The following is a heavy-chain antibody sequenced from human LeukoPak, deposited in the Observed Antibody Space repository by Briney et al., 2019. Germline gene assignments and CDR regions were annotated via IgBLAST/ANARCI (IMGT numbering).Heavy chain of an antibody. Sequence: GGSLRLSCVASGFTFSSYWMHWVRQDPRKGLVWVSRINGDGRNINYADSVRGRFTISRDNAKNSLYLQMNSLRAEDTAVYYCARGGRQQLGWFDPWGQGTLVTVSS. D-gene: IGHD6-13*01. CDR2: INGDGRNI. J-gene: IGHJ5*02. V-gene: IGHV3-74*01. CDR1: GFTFSSYW. CDR3: ARGGRQQLGWFDP.